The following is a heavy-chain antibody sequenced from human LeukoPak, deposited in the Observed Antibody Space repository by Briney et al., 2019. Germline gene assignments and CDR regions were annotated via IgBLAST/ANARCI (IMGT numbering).Heavy chain of an antibody. Sequence: PSETLSLTCTVSGGSISGYYWSWIRQPPGKGLEWIGEINHSGSTNYNPSLKSRVTISVDTSKNQFSLKLSSVTAADTAVYYCARGFGRDYWGQGTLVTVSS. CDR2: INHSGST. D-gene: IGHD3-16*01. CDR3: ARGFGRDY. V-gene: IGHV4-34*01. CDR1: GGSISGYY. J-gene: IGHJ4*02.